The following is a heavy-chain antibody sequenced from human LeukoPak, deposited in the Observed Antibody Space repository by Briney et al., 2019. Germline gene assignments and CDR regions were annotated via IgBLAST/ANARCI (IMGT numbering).Heavy chain of an antibody. V-gene: IGHV3-33*01. CDR3: AGIGYSTSWANFDY. CDR1: GFILRNYG. Sequence: PGTSLRLSCAASGFILRNYGMHWVRQAPGKGLEWVASIRTDGGEKYHADSVQGRFSISRDNSKNTLYLQMDSLRAEDTALYYCAGIGYSTSWANFDYWGQGTLVTVSS. CDR2: IRTDGGEK. D-gene: IGHD6-13*01. J-gene: IGHJ4*02.